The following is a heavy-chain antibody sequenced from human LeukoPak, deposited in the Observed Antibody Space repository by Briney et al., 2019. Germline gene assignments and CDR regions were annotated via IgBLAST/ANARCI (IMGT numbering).Heavy chain of an antibody. Sequence: SETLSLTCTVSGGSISSGRYYWSWIRQHPGRGLEWIGYIYYTGNSYYNPSLKSRVIISLDTSMNQFSLRVNSVTAADTAVYYCARTGYIYGSDAFDIWGQGTMVTVSP. D-gene: IGHD5-18*01. CDR1: GGSISSGRYY. V-gene: IGHV4-31*03. CDR2: IYYTGNS. J-gene: IGHJ3*02. CDR3: ARTGYIYGSDAFDI.